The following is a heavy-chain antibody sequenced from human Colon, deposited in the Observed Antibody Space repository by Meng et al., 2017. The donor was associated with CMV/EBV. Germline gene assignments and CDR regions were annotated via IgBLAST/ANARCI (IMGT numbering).Heavy chain of an antibody. Sequence: VQLVQSGAEWKKPGASVKGSCKASGYTFTNYGISWVRQAPGQGLEWMVWISAYTGDTYYAQKFQGRVTMTTDTSTSTAYMELRSLRSDDTAVYYCVRESQSGSYIYLQHWGQGTLVTVSS. CDR3: VRESQSGSYIYLQH. CDR2: ISAYTGDT. CDR1: GYTFTNYG. D-gene: IGHD1-26*01. J-gene: IGHJ1*01. V-gene: IGHV1-18*01.